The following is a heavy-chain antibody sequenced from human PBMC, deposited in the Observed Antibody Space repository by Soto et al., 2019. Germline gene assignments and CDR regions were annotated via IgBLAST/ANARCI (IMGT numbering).Heavy chain of an antibody. V-gene: IGHV4-34*01. CDR2: MSHSGGT. Sequence: QVQLQQWGAGLLKPSETLSLTCAVYGGFVSSGSYYWSWIRQPPGKGLEWIGEMSHSGGTHFNPSLKSRVTISVDTSKNQFSLKMISVTAADTALYYCARVERGTATTGVYAFDIWGPGTMVTVSS. J-gene: IGHJ3*02. CDR1: GGFVSSGSYY. CDR3: ARVERGTATTGVYAFDI. D-gene: IGHD1-1*01.